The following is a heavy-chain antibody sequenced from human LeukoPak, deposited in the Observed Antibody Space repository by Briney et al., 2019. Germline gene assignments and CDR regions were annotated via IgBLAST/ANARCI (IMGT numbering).Heavy chain of an antibody. CDR2: IYYSGST. D-gene: IGHD6-19*01. CDR3: ARHVYSSGLFDY. Sequence: SETLSLTCTVSGGSISSYYWSWIRQPPGKGLEWIGYIYYSGSTNYNPSLKSRVTISVDTSKNQFSLKLSSVTAADTAVYYCARHVYSSGLFDYWGQGTLVTVSS. J-gene: IGHJ4*02. CDR1: GGSISSYY. V-gene: IGHV4-59*08.